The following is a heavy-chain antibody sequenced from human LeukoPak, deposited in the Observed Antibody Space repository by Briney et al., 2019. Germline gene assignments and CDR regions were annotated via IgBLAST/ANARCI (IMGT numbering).Heavy chain of an antibody. CDR2: IYYSGST. Sequence: SETLSLTCTGSGCSISNYYWSWVRQPPGRGLEWVGYIYYSGSTNYTPYLKSRVTISIDTSKNPFSLKLSSVTAADTDVYSCARYVVYSNHYYYFDYWGQGTTVTVSS. D-gene: IGHD6-13*01. V-gene: IGHV4-59*01. CDR3: ARYVVYSNHYYYFDY. CDR1: GCSISNYY. J-gene: IGHJ4*03.